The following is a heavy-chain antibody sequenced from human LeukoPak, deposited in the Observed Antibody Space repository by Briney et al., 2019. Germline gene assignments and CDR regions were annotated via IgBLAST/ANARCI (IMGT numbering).Heavy chain of an antibody. CDR2: INPNSGGT. CDR3: ATYCSSTSCPTDY. J-gene: IGHJ4*02. CDR1: GYTFTGYY. Sequence: ASGKVSCKASGYTFTGYYMHWVRQAPGQGLECMGWINPNSGGTSYAQKFQGRVTMTRDTSISTAYMELSRLRSDDTAVYYCATYCSSTSCPTDYWGQGTLVTVSS. D-gene: IGHD2-2*01. V-gene: IGHV1-2*02.